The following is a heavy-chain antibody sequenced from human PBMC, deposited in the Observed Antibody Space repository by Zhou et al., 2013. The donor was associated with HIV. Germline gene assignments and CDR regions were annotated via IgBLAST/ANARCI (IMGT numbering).Heavy chain of an antibody. Sequence: QVQLVQSGAEVKKPGSSVKVSCKASGGTLSRYGISWVRQAPGQGLEWMGGVIPVLDVTHYSRKFQGRVTISADKSKTVSYLELATLTLEDTALYFCASGSHDLRALSWLTDNWGPGTLVTVSS. D-gene: IGHD5-18*01. CDR2: VIPVLDVT. J-gene: IGHJ4*02. CDR3: ASGSHDLRALSWLTDN. V-gene: IGHV1-69*14. CDR1: GGTLSRYG.